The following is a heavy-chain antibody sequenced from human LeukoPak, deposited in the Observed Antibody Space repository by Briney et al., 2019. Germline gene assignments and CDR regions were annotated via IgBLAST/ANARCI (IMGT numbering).Heavy chain of an antibody. CDR3: ARGQKYRSGHTVTELGSGYFDY. D-gene: IGHD5-18*01. V-gene: IGHV4-39*07. CDR1: GGSISSSNYY. Sequence: PSETLSLTCTVSGGSISSSNYYWDWIRQPPGKGLEWIGSIYYSGSTYNNPSLKSRVTISVDTSKNQFSLKLSSVTAADTAVYYCARGQKYRSGHTVTELGSGYFDYWGQGTLVTVSS. CDR2: IYYSGST. J-gene: IGHJ4*02.